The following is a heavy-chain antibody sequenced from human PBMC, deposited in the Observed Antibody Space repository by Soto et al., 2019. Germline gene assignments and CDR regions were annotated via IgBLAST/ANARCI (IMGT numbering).Heavy chain of an antibody. Sequence: SGPTLVNPTQTLTLTCTFSGLSLSTSGVGVGWIRQPPGKALEWLALIYWDDDKRYSPSLKSRLTITKDTSKNQVVLTMTNMDPVDTATYYCAHSVRNYDFWSGYLNNNWFDPWGQGTLVTVSS. D-gene: IGHD3-3*01. CDR2: IYWDDDK. V-gene: IGHV2-5*02. CDR3: AHSVRNYDFWSGYLNNNWFDP. CDR1: GLSLSTSGVG. J-gene: IGHJ5*02.